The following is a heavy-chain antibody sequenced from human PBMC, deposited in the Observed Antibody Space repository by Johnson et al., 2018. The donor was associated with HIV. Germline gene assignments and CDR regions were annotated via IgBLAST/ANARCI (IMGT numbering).Heavy chain of an antibody. V-gene: IGHV3-30-3*01. D-gene: IGHD4-17*01. J-gene: IGHJ3*02. CDR3: ARDSTPWGGDYVGYAFDI. CDR1: GFTFSDYY. Sequence: QVQLVESGGGLVKPGGSLRLSCAASGFTFSDYYMNWIRQAPGKGLEWVAVISDDGSNKYYADFVKGLFTISRDNSKKSLYLQMNSLRAEDTALYYCARDSTPWGGDYVGYAFDIWGRGTLVTVSS. CDR2: ISDDGSNK.